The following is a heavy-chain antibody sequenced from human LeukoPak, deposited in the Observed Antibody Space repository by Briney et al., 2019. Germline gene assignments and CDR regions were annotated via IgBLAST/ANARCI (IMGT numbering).Heavy chain of an antibody. CDR2: IKQDGSEK. CDR3: ARDLRFYDY. V-gene: IGHV3-7*01. J-gene: IGHJ4*02. D-gene: IGHD3-3*01. Sequence: GGSLRLSCAASGFTFSGYWMSWVRRAPGKGLEWVANIKQDGSEKYYVDSVKGRFTISRDNAKGSLYLQMNSLRAEDTAVYYCARDLRFYDYWGQGTLVTVSS. CDR1: GFTFSGYW.